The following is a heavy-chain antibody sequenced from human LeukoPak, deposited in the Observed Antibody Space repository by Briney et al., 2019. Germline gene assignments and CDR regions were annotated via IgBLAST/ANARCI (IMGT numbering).Heavy chain of an antibody. J-gene: IGHJ4*02. V-gene: IGHV4-39*07. CDR1: GGSISSSSYY. D-gene: IGHD5-18*01. CDR2: IYYSGST. CDR3: ARGRRGYPFDY. Sequence: SETLSLTCTVSGGSISSSSYYWGWIRQPPGKGLEWIGSIYYSGSTNYNPSLKSRVTISVDTSKNQFSLNLSSVTAADTAVYYCARGRRGYPFDYWGQGTLVTVSS.